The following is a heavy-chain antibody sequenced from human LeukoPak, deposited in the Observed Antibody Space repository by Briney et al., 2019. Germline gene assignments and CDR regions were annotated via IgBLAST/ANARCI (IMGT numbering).Heavy chain of an antibody. CDR1: GGTFSSYA. V-gene: IGHV1-69*01. CDR3: AGSAYCSSTSCGGNWFDP. D-gene: IGHD2-2*01. Sequence: GSSVKVSCKASGGTFSSYAISWVRQAPGQGLEWMGGIIPIFGTANYAQKFQGRVTITADESTSTAYMELSSLRSEDTAVYYCAGSAYCSSTSCGGNWFDPWGQGTLVTVSS. J-gene: IGHJ5*02. CDR2: IIPIFGTA.